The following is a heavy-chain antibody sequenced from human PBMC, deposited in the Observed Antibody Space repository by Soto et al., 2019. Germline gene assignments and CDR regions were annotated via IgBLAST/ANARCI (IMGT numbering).Heavy chain of an antibody. CDR3: ARSVVGVTIDY. CDR2: ISYTGDT. J-gene: IGHJ4*02. D-gene: IGHD1-26*01. Sequence: QVQLRESGPGLLKPSETLSLTCTVSGDSVSSDGYFWTWVRQPPGKGLEWIAYISYTGDTNYKTSLKSRVTISVDTSRNQFSRKVRSVSAADKAMYFCARSVVGVTIDYWGQGTLVTVSS. V-gene: IGHV4-61*08. CDR1: GDSVSSDGYF.